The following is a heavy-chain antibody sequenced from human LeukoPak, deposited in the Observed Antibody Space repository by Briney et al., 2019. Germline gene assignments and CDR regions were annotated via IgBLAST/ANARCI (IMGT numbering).Heavy chain of an antibody. CDR3: ALLAGNYYDSSGYYVFDY. CDR1: GFTFSSYE. D-gene: IGHD3-22*01. CDR2: ISSSGSTL. V-gene: IGHV3-48*03. J-gene: IGHJ4*02. Sequence: GGSLRLSCAASGFTFSSYEMNWVRQAPGKGLEWVSYISSSGSTLYYADSVKGRFTISRDNAKNSLYLQMNSLRAEDTAVYYCALLAGNYYDSSGYYVFDYWGQGTLVTVSS.